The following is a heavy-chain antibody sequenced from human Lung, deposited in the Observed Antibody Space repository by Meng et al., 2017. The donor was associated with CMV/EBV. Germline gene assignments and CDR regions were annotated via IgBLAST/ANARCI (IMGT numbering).Heavy chain of an antibody. CDR2: IIPMFGTK. J-gene: IGHJ4*02. CDR1: GGTFSSYA. CDR3: ARESLQSGCFDY. Sequence: SXXVSXKASGGTFSSYAISWVRQAPGQGREWMGGIIPMFGTKSYAQKFQGRVTITTDESTSTAYMELSSLRSEDTAVYYCARESLQSGCFDYWGQGTLVTVSS. V-gene: IGHV1-69*05.